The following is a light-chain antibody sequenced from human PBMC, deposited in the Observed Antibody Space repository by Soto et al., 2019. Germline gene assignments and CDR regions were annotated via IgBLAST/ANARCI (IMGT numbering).Light chain of an antibody. J-gene: IGKJ5*01. Sequence: DIQITQSPSSLSASVGETVTLTGRASQSIALSVNWYQQKPGKAPKLLIYVAFTLESGVPSRFSGSGSGTEFTLTIRSLQPEDFATYYCQQSFRSPITFGQGTRLEIK. CDR2: VAF. CDR3: QQSFRSPIT. V-gene: IGKV1-39*01. CDR1: QSIALS.